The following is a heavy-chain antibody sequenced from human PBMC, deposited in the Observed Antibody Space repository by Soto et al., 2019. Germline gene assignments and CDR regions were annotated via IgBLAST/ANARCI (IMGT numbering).Heavy chain of an antibody. CDR3: ARGAKSGYSTPDY. V-gene: IGHV4-34*01. J-gene: IGHJ4*02. CDR2: INHSGST. CDR1: GGSFSGYY. D-gene: IGHD6-13*01. Sequence: SETLSLTCAVYGGSFSGYYWSWIRQPPGKGLEWIGEINHSGSTNYNPSLKSRVTISVDTSKNQFSLKLSSVTAADTAVYYCARGAKSGYSTPDYWGQGTLVTVSS.